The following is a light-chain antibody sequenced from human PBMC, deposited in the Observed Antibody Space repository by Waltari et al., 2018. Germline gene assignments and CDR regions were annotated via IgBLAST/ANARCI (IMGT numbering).Light chain of an antibody. CDR3: SSYTSIKTPYVV. CDR1: TRDVGRYNY. V-gene: IGLV2-14*01. CDR2: EVT. Sequence: QSALTQPASVSGSPGQSITISCTGTTRDVGRYNYVSWYQCHPGKAPELIIYEVTNRPSGGSDRFSGSKSGNTASLSISGLQPEDEADYDCSSYTSIKTPYVVFGGGTKVTVL. J-gene: IGLJ2*01.